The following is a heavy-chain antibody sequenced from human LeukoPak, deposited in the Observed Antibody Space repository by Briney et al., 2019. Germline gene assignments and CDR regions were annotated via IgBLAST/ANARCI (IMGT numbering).Heavy chain of an antibody. CDR2: IYPGDSDT. V-gene: IGHV5-51*01. J-gene: IGHJ3*02. CDR1: GYRFTSYW. Sequence: KYGESLQISCKGSGYRFTSYWIGWVRQLPGKGLEWMGFIYPGDSDTRYSPSFQGQVTISADESMSTAYLQWSSLKASDTAMYYCARRRGRYSGDAFDIWGQGTMVTVSS. CDR3: ARRRGRYSGDAFDI. D-gene: IGHD1-26*01.